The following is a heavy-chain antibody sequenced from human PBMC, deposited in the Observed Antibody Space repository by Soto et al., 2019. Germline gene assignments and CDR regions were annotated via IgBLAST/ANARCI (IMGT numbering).Heavy chain of an antibody. V-gene: IGHV4-30-4*01. CDR1: GSSISSGDYY. CDR2: IYYSGST. J-gene: IGHJ6*02. D-gene: IGHD4-17*01. CDR3: AREGYGDYRDYYGMDV. Sequence: SETLSLTCTVSGSSISSGDYYWSWIRQPPGKGLEWIGYIYYSGSTYYNPSLKSRVTISVDTSKNQFSLKLSSVTAADTAVYYCAREGYGDYRDYYGMDVWGQGTTVTVSS.